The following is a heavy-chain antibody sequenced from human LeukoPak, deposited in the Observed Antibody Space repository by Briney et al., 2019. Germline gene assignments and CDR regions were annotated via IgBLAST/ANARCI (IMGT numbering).Heavy chain of an antibody. V-gene: IGHV3-48*03. J-gene: IGHJ3*02. CDR1: GFTFSSYE. D-gene: IGHD6-13*01. Sequence: GGSLRLSCAASGFTFSSYEMNWVRQAPGKGLEWVSYISSSGSTIYYADSVKGRFTISRDNAKNSLYLQMNSLRAEDTAVYYCASLIGIAAAGTNDAFDIWGQGTMVTVSS. CDR2: ISSSGSTI. CDR3: ASLIGIAAAGTNDAFDI.